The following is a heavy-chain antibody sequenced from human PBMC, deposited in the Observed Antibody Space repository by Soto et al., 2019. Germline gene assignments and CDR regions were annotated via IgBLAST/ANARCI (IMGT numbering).Heavy chain of an antibody. Sequence: ASVKVSCKASGYTFTSYYMHWVRQAPGQGPEWMGIINPSGGSTSYAQKFQGRVTMTRDTSTSTVYMELSSLRSEDTAVYYCARVINTAMAHYYYYGMDVWGQGTTVTVSS. J-gene: IGHJ6*02. CDR2: INPSGGST. CDR3: ARVINTAMAHYYYYGMDV. V-gene: IGHV1-46*01. CDR1: GYTFTSYY. D-gene: IGHD5-18*01.